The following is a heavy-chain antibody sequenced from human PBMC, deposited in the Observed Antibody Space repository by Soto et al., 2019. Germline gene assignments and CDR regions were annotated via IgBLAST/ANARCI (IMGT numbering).Heavy chain of an antibody. V-gene: IGHV5-51*01. Sequence: PVESLKISCRGSGYDFNTNWVGWMRQLPGRGLEWVGIMYPGDSDTRYNPSLQGHVTLSVDVTVSTAFLQWRSLETSDTGMYFCARLPRDCNKTSCYYAGHWGQGTQVTVSS. CDR3: ARLPRDCNKTSCYYAGH. CDR1: GYDFNTNW. J-gene: IGHJ4*02. D-gene: IGHD3-3*01. CDR2: MYPGDSDT.